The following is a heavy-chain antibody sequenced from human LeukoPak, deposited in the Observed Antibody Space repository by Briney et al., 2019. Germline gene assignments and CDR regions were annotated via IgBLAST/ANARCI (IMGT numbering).Heavy chain of an antibody. V-gene: IGHV1-46*01. J-gene: IGHJ4*02. CDR3: ARDGSASGWLYYFDS. D-gene: IGHD6-19*01. CDR1: GYTFTSYY. CDR2: INPTGGGT. Sequence: ASVKVSCKASGYTFTSYYLHWVRQAPGQGLEWMGIINPTGGGTTYAPKFQGRVTMTRDMSTSTVYMEVSSLRSEDTAVYYCARDGSASGWLYYFDSWGQGTLVTVSS.